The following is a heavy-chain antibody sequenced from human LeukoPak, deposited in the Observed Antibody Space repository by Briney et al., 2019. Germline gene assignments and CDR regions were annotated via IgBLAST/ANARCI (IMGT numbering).Heavy chain of an antibody. CDR3: ARGPHGRIYDILTGFDY. CDR1: GYTFNGYY. CDR2: INPNSGGT. D-gene: IGHD3-9*01. Sequence: GASVKVSCKASGYTFNGYYIHWVRQAPGQGLEWMGWINPNSGGTNYAQKFQGRVTMTRDTSISTAYMELSRLRSDDTAVYYCARGPHGRIYDILTGFDYWGQGTLVTVSS. J-gene: IGHJ4*02. V-gene: IGHV1-2*02.